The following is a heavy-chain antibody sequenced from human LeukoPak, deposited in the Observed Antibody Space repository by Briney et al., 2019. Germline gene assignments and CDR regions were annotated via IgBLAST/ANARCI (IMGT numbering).Heavy chain of an antibody. CDR3: ARANYNFWSGYH. CDR2: ISYDGSNK. Sequence: GRSLRLSCAASGITFSSYAMHWVRQAPGKGLEWVAVISYDGSNKYYADSVKGRFTISRDNSKNTLYLQMNSLRAEDTAVYYCARANYNFWSGYHWGQGTLVTVSS. CDR1: GITFSSYA. D-gene: IGHD3-3*01. V-gene: IGHV3-30-3*01. J-gene: IGHJ4*02.